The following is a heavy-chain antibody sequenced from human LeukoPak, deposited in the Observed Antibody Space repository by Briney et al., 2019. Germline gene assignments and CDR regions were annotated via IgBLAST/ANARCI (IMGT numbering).Heavy chain of an antibody. CDR3: ATYSSSWENFDY. CDR2: ISSSGSTI. V-gene: IGHV3-11*01. CDR1: GFTFSDYY. J-gene: IGHJ4*02. Sequence: GGSLRLSCAASGFTFSDYYMSWIRQAPGKGLEWVSYISSSGSTIYYADSVKGRFTISRDNSKNTLYLQMNSLRAEDTAVYYCATYSSSWENFDYWGQGTLVTVSS. D-gene: IGHD6-13*01.